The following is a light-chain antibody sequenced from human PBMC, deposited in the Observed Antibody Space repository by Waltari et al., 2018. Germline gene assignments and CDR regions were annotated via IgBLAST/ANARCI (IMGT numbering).Light chain of an antibody. CDR1: QSVSSSY. J-gene: IGKJ3*01. Sequence: EIVLTQSPGTLSLSPGERATLSFRASQSVSSSYLAWYQQKPGQAPRLLIYGASSSATGIPDRCSGSGSGTDFSLTISRLEPEDFAVYYCQQYGSSPPVTFGPGTKVDIK. CDR2: GAS. V-gene: IGKV3-20*01. CDR3: QQYGSSPPVT.